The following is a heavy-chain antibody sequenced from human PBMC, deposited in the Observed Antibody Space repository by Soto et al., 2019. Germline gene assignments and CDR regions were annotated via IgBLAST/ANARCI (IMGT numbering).Heavy chain of an antibody. CDR3: ARMGDVPYDYYGMDG. J-gene: IGHJ6*02. V-gene: IGHV1-18*01. Sequence: QVQLVQSGAEVKKPGASVKVSCKASGYTFTSYGISWVRQAPGQGLEWMGWINGYNGNTNHAQKLQGRVTMSTDTSTSTADMELRSLRSYDSAVYYCARMGDVPYDYYGMDGWCQGTTVTVSS. CDR2: INGYNGNT. D-gene: IGHD3-16*01. CDR1: GYTFTSYG.